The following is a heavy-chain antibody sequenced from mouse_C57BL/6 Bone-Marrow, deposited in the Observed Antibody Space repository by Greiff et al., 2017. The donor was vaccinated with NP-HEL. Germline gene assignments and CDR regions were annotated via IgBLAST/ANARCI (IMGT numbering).Heavy chain of an antibody. CDR3: ARHPSVVATKAMDY. D-gene: IGHD1-1*01. Sequence: EVKLMESGGDLVKPGGSLKLSCAASGFTFSSYGMSWVRQTPDKRLEWVATISSGGSYTYYPDSVKGRFTISRDNAKNTLYLQMSSLKSADTAMYYCARHPSVVATKAMDYWGQGPSVTVSS. J-gene: IGHJ4*01. V-gene: IGHV5-6*01. CDR2: ISSGGSYT. CDR1: GFTFSSYG.